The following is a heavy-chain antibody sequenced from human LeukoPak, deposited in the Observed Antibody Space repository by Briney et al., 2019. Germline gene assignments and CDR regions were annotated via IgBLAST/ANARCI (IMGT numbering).Heavy chain of an antibody. J-gene: IGHJ6*02. CDR1: GFTFSSYG. CDR2: IWYDGSNK. V-gene: IGHV3-33*01. CDR3: ARGSGAPHYYYYGMDA. Sequence: GGSLRLSCAASGFTFSSYGMHWVRQAPGKGLEWVAVIWYDGSNKYYADSVKGRFTISRDNSKNTLYLQMNSLRAEDTAVYYCARGSGAPHYYYYGMDAWGQGTTVTVSS.